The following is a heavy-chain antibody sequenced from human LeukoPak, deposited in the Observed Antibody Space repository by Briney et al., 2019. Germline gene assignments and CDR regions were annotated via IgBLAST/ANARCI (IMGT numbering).Heavy chain of an antibody. CDR3: ARAGIWDYDDTSGYHNAAFDI. CDR1: GYTFTDYY. Sequence: GASVKVSCTASGYTFTDYYMHWVRQAPGQGLEWMGWIKPNGGGTSYAQTFQGRVTMTRDTSISTAYMDLSRLRSDDTAVYYCARAGIWDYDDTSGYHNAAFDIWGQGTMVTVSS. J-gene: IGHJ3*02. D-gene: IGHD3-22*01. CDR2: IKPNGGGT. V-gene: IGHV1-2*02.